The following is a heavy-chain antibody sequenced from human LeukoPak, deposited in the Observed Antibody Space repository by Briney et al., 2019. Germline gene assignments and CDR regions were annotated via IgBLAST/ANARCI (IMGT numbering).Heavy chain of an antibody. CDR2: ISGGPVST. V-gene: IGHV3-53*01. J-gene: IGHJ4*02. D-gene: IGHD2-15*01. CDR1: GFTVSSNY. CDR3: AKSGRYCSGSSCYQEASLDY. Sequence: GGSPRLSCAASGFTVSSNYMCWVRQAPGKGLEWVSGISGGPVSTSYADSVKGRFTISRDNSKNMLYMKMNSLRVEDTAVYYCAKSGRYCSGSSCYQEASLDYWGQGTLVTVSS.